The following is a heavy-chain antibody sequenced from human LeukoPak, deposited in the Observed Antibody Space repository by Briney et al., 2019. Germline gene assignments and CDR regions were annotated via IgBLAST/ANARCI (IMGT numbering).Heavy chain of an antibody. D-gene: IGHD3-10*01. V-gene: IGHV3-23*01. CDR2: ISGSGGST. CDR3: ARDRYYYGSGSYAIYNWFDP. CDR1: GFTFSSYG. Sequence: GGSLRLSCAASGFTFSSYGMSWVRQAPGKGLEWVSAISGSGGSTYYADSVKGRFTISRDNAKNTLYLQMNSLRAEDTAVYYCARDRYYYGSGSYAIYNWFDPWGQGTLVTVSS. J-gene: IGHJ5*02.